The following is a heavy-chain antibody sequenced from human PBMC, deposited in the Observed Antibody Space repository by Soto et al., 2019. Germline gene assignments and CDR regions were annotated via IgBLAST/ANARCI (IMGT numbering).Heavy chain of an antibody. CDR1: GFTFSSYA. Sequence: GGSLRLSCAASGFTFSSYAMSWVRQAPGKGLEWVSAISGSGGSTYYADSVKGRFTISRDNSKNTLYLQMNSLRAEDTAVYYCAKDAGYYDSSGYSVKRYYFDYWGQGTLVTVSS. J-gene: IGHJ4*02. D-gene: IGHD3-22*01. CDR2: ISGSGGST. CDR3: AKDAGYYDSSGYSVKRYYFDY. V-gene: IGHV3-23*01.